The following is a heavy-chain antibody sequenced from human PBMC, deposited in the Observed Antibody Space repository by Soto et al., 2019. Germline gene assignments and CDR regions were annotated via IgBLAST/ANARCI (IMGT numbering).Heavy chain of an antibody. J-gene: IGHJ6*03. V-gene: IGHV1-8*01. CDR1: GYTFTSYD. CDR2: MNPNSGNT. CDR3: ARLGLELWFGEVPGYYYYYYYMDV. D-gene: IGHD3-10*01. Sequence: QGQLVQSGAEVKKPGASVKVSCKASGYTFTSYDINWVRQATGQGLEWMGWMNPNSGNTGYAQKFQGRVTMTRNTSISTAYMELSSLRSEDTAVYYGARLGLELWFGEVPGYYYYYYYMDVWGKGTTVTVSS.